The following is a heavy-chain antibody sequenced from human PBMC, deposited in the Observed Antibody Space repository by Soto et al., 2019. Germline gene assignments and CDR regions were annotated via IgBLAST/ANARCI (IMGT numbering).Heavy chain of an antibody. V-gene: IGHV3-64D*08. CDR1: GFTLSGDA. CDR3: VVRGSAFDI. D-gene: IGHD3-10*01. J-gene: IGHJ3*02. Sequence: GGSLRLSCSASGFTLSGDAVHWVRQVPGKGLEYVSGISGDGGKTHYADSVKGRFTISRDKSKNSLFVQMSSLRIEDTAVYYCVVRGSAFDIWGQGTVVTVSS. CDR2: ISGDGGKT.